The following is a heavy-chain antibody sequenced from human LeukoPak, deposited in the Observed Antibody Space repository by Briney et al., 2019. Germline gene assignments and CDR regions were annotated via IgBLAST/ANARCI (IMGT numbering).Heavy chain of an antibody. D-gene: IGHD3-16*01. V-gene: IGHV3-7*01. CDR2: IKQDGSEK. CDR3: ARDSDVPFDY. Sequence: GGSLRLSCAASGFTFSSYELNWVRQAPGKGLEWVAHIKQDGSEKYYVDSVKGRFTISRDNAKNSLYLQMNSLRAEDTAVYYCARDSDVPFDYWGQGTLVTVSS. J-gene: IGHJ4*02. CDR1: GFTFSSYE.